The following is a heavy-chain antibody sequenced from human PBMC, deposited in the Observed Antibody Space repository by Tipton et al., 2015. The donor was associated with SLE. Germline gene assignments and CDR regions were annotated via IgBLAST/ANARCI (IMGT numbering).Heavy chain of an antibody. Sequence: TLSLTCTVSGGSISSSSYYWGWIRQPPGKGLEWIGNIYYSGSTYYNPSLKSPVTISVDTSKNQFSLKLSSVTAADTAVYYCARSGYSYGWGDYWGQGTLVTVSS. D-gene: IGHD5-18*01. CDR3: ARSGYSYGWGDY. V-gene: IGHV4-39*07. CDR1: GGSISSSSYY. J-gene: IGHJ4*02. CDR2: IYYSGST.